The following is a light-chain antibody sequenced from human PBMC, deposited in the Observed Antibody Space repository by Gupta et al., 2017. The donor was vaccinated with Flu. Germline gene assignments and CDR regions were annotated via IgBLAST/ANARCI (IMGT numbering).Light chain of an antibody. Sequence: EIVMTQSPATLSVSPGERATLSCRASQSISSNLAWYQQKPGQTPRLLIYGASTRATGIPARFSGGGSGTEFTLTISILHSEDFAVYYCQQDTNWPRTFGEGTKVEIK. V-gene: IGKV3-15*01. CDR1: QSISSN. CDR2: GAS. CDR3: QQDTNWPRT. J-gene: IGKJ4*02.